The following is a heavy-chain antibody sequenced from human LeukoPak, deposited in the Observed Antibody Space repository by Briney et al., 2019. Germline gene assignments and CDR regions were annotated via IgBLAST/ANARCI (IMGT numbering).Heavy chain of an antibody. CDR3: ATTTIRLGY. J-gene: IGHJ4*02. Sequence: PSETLSLTCTVSGGSISSSSNYWGWIRQPPGKGLEWIGSMYYRGSTYHNPSLKSRVTISVDTSKNQFSLKLSSVNAADTAVYYCATTTIRLGYWGQGTLVTVSS. V-gene: IGHV4-39*07. CDR2: MYYRGST. D-gene: IGHD1-26*01. CDR1: GGSISSSSNY.